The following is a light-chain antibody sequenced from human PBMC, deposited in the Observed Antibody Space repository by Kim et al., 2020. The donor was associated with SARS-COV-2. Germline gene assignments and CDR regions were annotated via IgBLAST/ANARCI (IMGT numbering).Light chain of an antibody. V-gene: IGLV1-44*01. CDR3: AAWDDSLNGWV. Sequence: QSVLTQPPSASGTPGQRVTISCSGSSSNIGTNTVDWYQHLPGTAPKLLIYSNNQRPSGVPDRISGSKSGTSASLAISGLQSEDEADYYCAAWDDSLNGWVFGGGTQLTVL. J-gene: IGLJ3*02. CDR1: SSNIGTNT. CDR2: SNN.